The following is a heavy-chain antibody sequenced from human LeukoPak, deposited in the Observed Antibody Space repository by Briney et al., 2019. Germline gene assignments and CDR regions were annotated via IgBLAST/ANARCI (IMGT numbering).Heavy chain of an antibody. Sequence: SETLSLTCTVSGGSISSSSYYWGWIRQPPGKGLEWIGSIYYSGSTYYNPSLKSRVTISVDTSKNQFSLKLSSVTAADTAVYYCARHSLGYYDILTGYYSEGDYFDYWGQGTLVTVSS. CDR1: GGSISSSSYY. V-gene: IGHV4-39*01. J-gene: IGHJ4*02. CDR2: IYYSGST. CDR3: ARHSLGYYDILTGYYSEGDYFDY. D-gene: IGHD3-9*01.